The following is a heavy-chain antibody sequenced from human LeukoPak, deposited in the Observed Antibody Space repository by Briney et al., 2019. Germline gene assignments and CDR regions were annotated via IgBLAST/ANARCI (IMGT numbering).Heavy chain of an antibody. J-gene: IGHJ4*02. CDR1: GYTFTGYY. V-gene: IGHV1-2*02. Sequence: ASVKVSCKASGYTFTGYYMHWVRQAPGQGLEWMGWINPNSGGTNYAQKFQGRVTMTTDTSTSTAYMELRSLRSDDTAVYYCARVDGDYPVGYWGQGTLVTVSS. CDR2: INPNSGGT. D-gene: IGHD4-17*01. CDR3: ARVDGDYPVGY.